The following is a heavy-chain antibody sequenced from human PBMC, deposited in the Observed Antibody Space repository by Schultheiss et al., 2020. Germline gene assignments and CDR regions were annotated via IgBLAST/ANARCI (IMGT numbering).Heavy chain of an antibody. Sequence: SETLSLTCTVSGGSISSGDYYWSWIRQPPGKGLEWIGYIYYSGSTYYNPSLKSRVTISVDTSKNQFSLKLSSVTAADTAVYYCASKPYCSSTSCPLSDYYYYGMDVWGQGTTVTVS. J-gene: IGHJ6*02. CDR1: GGSISSGDYY. V-gene: IGHV4-30-4*01. D-gene: IGHD2-2*01. CDR3: ASKPYCSSTSCPLSDYYYYGMDV. CDR2: IYYSGST.